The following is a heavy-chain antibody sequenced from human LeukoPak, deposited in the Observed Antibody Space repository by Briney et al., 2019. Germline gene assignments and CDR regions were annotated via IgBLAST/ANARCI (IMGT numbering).Heavy chain of an antibody. D-gene: IGHD6-6*01. CDR2: ISSRSNYT. Sequence: EAGVSLRLSCAASGFTFSDDYMSWIRQAPGKGLECVSYISSRSNYTNYADSVKGRFTISRDNAKHSLYLQMNSLRAEDTAVYYCARGEEYSSSSGPVDYWGQGTLVTVSS. J-gene: IGHJ4*02. CDR3: ARGEEYSSSSGPVDY. V-gene: IGHV3-11*06. CDR1: GFTFSDDY.